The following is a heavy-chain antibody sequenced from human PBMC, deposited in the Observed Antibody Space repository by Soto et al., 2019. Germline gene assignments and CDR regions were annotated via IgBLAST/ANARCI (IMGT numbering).Heavy chain of an antibody. J-gene: IGHJ4*02. CDR3: ARDTPLYDSSGYYDRGFDY. V-gene: IGHV4-39*07. Sequence: TSETLSLTCTVPGGSISSSSYYWGWIRQPPGKGLEWIGSIYYSGSTYYNPSLKSRVTISVDTSKNQFSLKLSSVTAADTAVYYCARDTPLYDSSGYYDRGFDYWGQGTLVTVSS. CDR2: IYYSGST. D-gene: IGHD3-22*01. CDR1: GGSISSSSYY.